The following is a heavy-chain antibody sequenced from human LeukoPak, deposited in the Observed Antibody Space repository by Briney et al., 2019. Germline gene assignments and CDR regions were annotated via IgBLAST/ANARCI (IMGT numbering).Heavy chain of an antibody. CDR3: ARGDYYDSSGTYYFDY. Sequence: PGGSLRLSCAAPGFTFSSYWMHWVRHAPGKGLVWVSRINSDGSSTSYADSVKGRFTISRDNAKNTLYLQMNSLRAEDTAVYYCARGDYYDSSGTYYFDYWGQGTLVTVSS. CDR1: GFTFSSYW. CDR2: INSDGSST. J-gene: IGHJ4*02. V-gene: IGHV3-74*01. D-gene: IGHD3-22*01.